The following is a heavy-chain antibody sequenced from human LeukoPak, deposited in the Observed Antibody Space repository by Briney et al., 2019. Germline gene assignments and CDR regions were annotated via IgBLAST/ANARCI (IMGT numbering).Heavy chain of an antibody. Sequence: KTSETLSLTCAVYGGSFSGYYWSWIRQPPGKGLEWIGEINHSGSTNYNPSLKSRVTISVDTSDNQFSLKLTSVTAADTAVYFCAVLQSHRPLDYWGQGTLVTVSS. V-gene: IGHV4-34*01. J-gene: IGHJ4*02. CDR3: AVLQSHRPLDY. CDR2: INHSGST. CDR1: GGSFSGYY. D-gene: IGHD2/OR15-2a*01.